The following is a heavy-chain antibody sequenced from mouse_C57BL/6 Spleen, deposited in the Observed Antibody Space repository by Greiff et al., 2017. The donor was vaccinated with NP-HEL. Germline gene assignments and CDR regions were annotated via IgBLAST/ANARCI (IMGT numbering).Heavy chain of an antibody. V-gene: IGHV5-9-1*02. CDR3: TRVGNRIVTTAWFAY. D-gene: IGHD2-5*01. J-gene: IGHJ3*01. Sequence: DVHLVESGEGLVKPGGSLKLSCAASGFTFSSYAMSWVRQTPEKRLEWVAYISSGGDYIYYADTVKGRFTISRDNARNTLYLQMSSLKSEDTAMYYCTRVGNRIVTTAWFAYWGQGTLVTVSA. CDR1: GFTFSSYA. CDR2: ISSGGDYI.